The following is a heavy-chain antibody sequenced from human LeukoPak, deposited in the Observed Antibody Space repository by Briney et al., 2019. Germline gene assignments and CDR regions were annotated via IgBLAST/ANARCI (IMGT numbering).Heavy chain of an antibody. CDR1: GFTFSDYY. J-gene: IGHJ4*02. CDR2: ISSSGSTI. V-gene: IGHV3-11*01. D-gene: IGHD5-18*01. CDR3: ARGEGGYSYAQNFDY. Sequence: GGSLRLSCAASGFTFSDYYMSWIRQAPGKELEWVSYISSSGSTIYYADSVKGRFTISRDNAKNSLCLQMNSLRAVDTAVYYCARGEGGYSYAQNFDYWGQGTLVTVSS.